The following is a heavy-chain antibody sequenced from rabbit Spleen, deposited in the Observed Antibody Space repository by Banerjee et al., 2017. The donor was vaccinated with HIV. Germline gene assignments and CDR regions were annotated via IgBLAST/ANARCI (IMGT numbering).Heavy chain of an antibody. Sequence: QEQLEESGGDLVKPEGSLTLTRTASGFSFSSSYCMCWVRQAPGKGLEWIACIYAGSSGSTYYPSWAKGRFTISKTSSTKVTLQMTSLTAADTATYFCARDLVAVIGWNFSLWGQGTLVTVS. CDR2: IYAGSSGST. V-gene: IGHV1S45*01. CDR3: ARDLVAVIGWNFSL. J-gene: IGHJ3*01. CDR1: GFSFSSSYC. D-gene: IGHD1-1*01.